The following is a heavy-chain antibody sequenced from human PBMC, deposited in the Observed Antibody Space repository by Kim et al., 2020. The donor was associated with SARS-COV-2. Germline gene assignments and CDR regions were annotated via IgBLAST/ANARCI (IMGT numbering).Heavy chain of an antibody. Sequence: GGSLRLSCAASGFTFSNAWMSWVRQAPGKGLEWVGRIKSKTDGGAIDYAAPVKGRFTISRDDSKNTLYLQMNSLKTEDTAVYYCITDRFFWSHYWGQGTLVTVSS. CDR2: IKSKTDGGAI. CDR1: GFTFSNAW. CDR3: ITDRFFWSHY. J-gene: IGHJ4*02. V-gene: IGHV3-15*01. D-gene: IGHD3-3*01.